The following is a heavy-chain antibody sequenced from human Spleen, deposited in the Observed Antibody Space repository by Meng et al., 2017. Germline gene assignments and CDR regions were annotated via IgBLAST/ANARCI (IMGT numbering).Heavy chain of an antibody. D-gene: IGHD3-22*01. V-gene: IGHV4-31*03. CDR3: ARDPAGPNYYDTSGYYRGSLSY. CDR1: GGSISSGGYY. Sequence: SETLSLTCTVSGGSISSGGYYWSWIRQHPGKGLEWIGYIYYSGSTYYNPSLKSRVTISVDTSKNQFSLKLSSVTAADSAVYYCARDPAGPNYYDTSGYYRGSLSYWGQGTLVTVSS. CDR2: IYYSGST. J-gene: IGHJ4*02.